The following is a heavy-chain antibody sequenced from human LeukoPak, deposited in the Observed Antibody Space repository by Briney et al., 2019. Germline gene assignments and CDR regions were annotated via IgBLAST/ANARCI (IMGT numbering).Heavy chain of an antibody. V-gene: IGHV3-21*01. J-gene: IGHJ4*02. D-gene: IGHD3-9*01. Sequence: PGGSLRLSCAASGFTFSSYSMHWVRQAPGKGLEWVSSISSSSSYIYYADSVKGRFTISRDNAKNSLYLQMNSLRAEDTAVYYCARSTGDYDILTGFYYFDYWGQGTLVTVSS. CDR3: ARSTGDYDILTGFYYFDY. CDR2: ISSSSSYI. CDR1: GFTFSSYS.